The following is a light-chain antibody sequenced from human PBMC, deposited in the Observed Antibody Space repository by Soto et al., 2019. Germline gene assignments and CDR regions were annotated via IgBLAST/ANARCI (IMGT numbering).Light chain of an antibody. J-gene: IGKJ5*01. V-gene: IGKV4-1*01. CDR3: QQHHSTPLT. Sequence: DIVMTQSPDSLALSLGERATINCKSSQRVFYSSTGRNYLVWYQQKAGQPPKLLIYWASTRESGVPDRFSGSGSGTDFTLTISNLQAEDVAVYYCQQHHSTPLTFGQGTRLEIK. CDR1: QRVFYSSTGRNY. CDR2: WAS.